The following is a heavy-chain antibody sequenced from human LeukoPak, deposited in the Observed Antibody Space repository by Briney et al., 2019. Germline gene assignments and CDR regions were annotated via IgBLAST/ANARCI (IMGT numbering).Heavy chain of an antibody. D-gene: IGHD3-22*01. V-gene: IGHV4-38-2*02. J-gene: IGHJ4*02. CDR2: IRHDGHT. Sequence: SETLSLTCAVSGYSISSSDYWGWIRQPPGKGLERIASIRHDGHTYYNPSLKSRVTIAVDMSKNQFSLTLTSVTAADTAVYFCARDPDDKDFDYWGQGTLVTVSS. CDR3: ARDPDDKDFDY. CDR1: GYSISSSDY.